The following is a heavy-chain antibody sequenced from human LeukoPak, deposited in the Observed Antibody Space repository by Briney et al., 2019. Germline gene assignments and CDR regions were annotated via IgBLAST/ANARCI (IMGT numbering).Heavy chain of an antibody. Sequence: ASVKISCKVSGYTFTDYYMHWVQQAPGKGLEWMGLVYPEDGETIYAEKFQGRVTITADTSTDTAYMELSSLRSEDTAVYYCATVIAVPAAISHDNWFDPWGQGTLVTVSS. CDR1: GYTFTDYY. V-gene: IGHV1-69-2*01. CDR2: VYPEDGET. CDR3: ATVIAVPAAISHDNWFDP. D-gene: IGHD2-2*01. J-gene: IGHJ5*02.